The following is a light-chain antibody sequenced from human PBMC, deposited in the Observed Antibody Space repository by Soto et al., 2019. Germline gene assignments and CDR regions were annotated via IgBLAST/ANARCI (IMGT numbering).Light chain of an antibody. CDR2: DVT. CDR1: TSDVGAYNY. J-gene: IGLJ1*01. Sequence: QSALTQPRSVSGSPGQSVTISCTGTTSDVGAYNYVSWYQQHPGKAPKLVIYDVTKRPSGVPDRFSGSKSGNTASLIISGLQAEDEADYHCCSYAGSYTFAFGTETKVTVL. CDR3: CSYAGSYTFA. V-gene: IGLV2-11*01.